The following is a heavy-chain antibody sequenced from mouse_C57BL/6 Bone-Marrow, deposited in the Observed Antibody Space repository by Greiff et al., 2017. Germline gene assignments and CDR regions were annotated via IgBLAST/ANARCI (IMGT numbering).Heavy chain of an antibody. CDR3: TRGNYGSSYVYCDD. V-gene: IGHV5-9-1*02. CDR2: ISSGGDYI. J-gene: IGHJ2*01. D-gene: IGHD1-1*01. Sequence: EVQLVESGEGLVKPGGSLKLSCAASGFTFSSSAMSWVRQTPEKRLEWVAYISSGGDYIYYADTVTGRFTISRDNARNTLYLQMSSLKSEDTAMYYCTRGNYGSSYVYCDDWGQGTTLTVSS. CDR1: GFTFSSSA.